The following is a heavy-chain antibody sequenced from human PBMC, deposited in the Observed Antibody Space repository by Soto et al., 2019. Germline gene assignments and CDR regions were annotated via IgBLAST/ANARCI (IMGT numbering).Heavy chain of an antibody. CDR1: GGSISSYY. CDR2: IYYSGST. Sequence: QVQLQESGPGCVKPSETLSRTCTDSGGSISSYYWSWIRQPPGKGLELIGYIYYSGSTNYNPYLMRRVPRSVYTSTSEFSLKLRSVTAAGTGVYLCGTNVLWLVTFHWWWQGTLVTVSS. CDR3: GTNVLWLVTFHW. V-gene: IGHV4-59*01. D-gene: IGHD6-19*01. J-gene: IGHJ4*02.